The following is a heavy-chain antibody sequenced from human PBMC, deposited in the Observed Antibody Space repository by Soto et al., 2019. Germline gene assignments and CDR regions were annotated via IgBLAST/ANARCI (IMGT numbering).Heavy chain of an antibody. CDR1: GFTFSDFV. CDR3: AKGSASTRPYYFDS. CDR2: ITGSSGDI. J-gene: IGHJ4*02. V-gene: IGHV3-23*01. D-gene: IGHD6-6*01. Sequence: GGSLRLSCAASGFTFSDFVMSWVRQAPGKGLEWVSAITGSSGDIYYADSVEGRFTISRDNSKNTLYLEMNKLRAEDTALYYCAKGSASTRPYYFDSWGQGIWVTVSS.